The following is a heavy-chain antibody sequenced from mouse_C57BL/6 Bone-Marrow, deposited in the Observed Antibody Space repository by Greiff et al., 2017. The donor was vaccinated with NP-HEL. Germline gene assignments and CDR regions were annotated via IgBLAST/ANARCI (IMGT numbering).Heavy chain of an antibody. D-gene: IGHD1-1*01. J-gene: IGHJ2*01. V-gene: IGHV1-64*01. CDR3: ARSPYYGSLFDY. CDR1: GYTFTSYW. Sequence: QVQLQQPGAELVKPGASVKLSCKASGYTFTSYWMHWVKQRPGQGLEWIGMIHPNSGSTNYNEKFKSKATLTVDKSSSTAYMQLSSLTSEDSAVYYCARSPYYGSLFDYWGQGTTLTVSS. CDR2: IHPNSGST.